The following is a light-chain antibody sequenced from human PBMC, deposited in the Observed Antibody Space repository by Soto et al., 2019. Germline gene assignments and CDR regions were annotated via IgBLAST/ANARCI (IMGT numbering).Light chain of an antibody. CDR2: GAS. CDR3: QQYGSLPWT. J-gene: IGKJ1*01. V-gene: IGKV3-20*01. Sequence: ETVLTQSPDTLSLSPGERATLSCRVSQSVSSNYLAWYQQIPGQAPRPLIYGASSRVPGIPDRFSGSGSGTDFTLTISRLEPEDFAVDYCQQYGSLPWTFGQGTKVDIK. CDR1: QSVSSNY.